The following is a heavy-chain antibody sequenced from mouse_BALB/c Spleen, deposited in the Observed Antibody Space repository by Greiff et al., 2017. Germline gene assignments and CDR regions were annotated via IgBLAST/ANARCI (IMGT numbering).Heavy chain of an antibody. CDR3: AKRYGSSYRYFDV. J-gene: IGHJ1*01. Sequence: VQLQQSGAELVKPGASVKLSCTASGFNIKDTYMHWVKQRPEQGLEWIGRIDPANGNTKYDPKFQGKATITADTSSNTAYLQLSSLTSEDTAVYYCAKRYGSSYRYFDVWGAGTTVTVSS. CDR1: GFNIKDTY. CDR2: IDPANGNT. V-gene: IGHV14-3*02. D-gene: IGHD1-1*01.